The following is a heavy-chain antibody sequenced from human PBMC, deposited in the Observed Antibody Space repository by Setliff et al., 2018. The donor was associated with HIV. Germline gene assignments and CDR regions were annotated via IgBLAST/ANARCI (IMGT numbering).Heavy chain of an antibody. CDR2: INHSGST. CDR1: GGSFSGHY. CDR3: ARESPDGLDY. J-gene: IGHJ4*02. D-gene: IGHD2-8*01. Sequence: SETLSLTCAVYGGSFSGHYWSWIRQPPGKGLEWIGEINHSGSTNYNPSLKSRVTISVDTSKNQFSLKVNSVTAADTAMYFCARESPDGLDYWGQGTLVTVSS. V-gene: IGHV4-34*01.